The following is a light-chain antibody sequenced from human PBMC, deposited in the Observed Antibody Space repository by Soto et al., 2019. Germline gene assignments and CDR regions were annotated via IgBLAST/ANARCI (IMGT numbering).Light chain of an antibody. V-gene: IGKV1-12*01. CDR3: QQANRFPPT. J-gene: IGKJ2*01. CDR1: QGISSW. Sequence: DIPMTQSPSSVSASVGDRVTITCRASQGISSWLAWYQQKPGKAPNLLIYEASSLCSGVTSRISGSGAGTDFTLTSNRQQPEDFATYYCQQANRFPPTFGQGTKLEI. CDR2: EAS.